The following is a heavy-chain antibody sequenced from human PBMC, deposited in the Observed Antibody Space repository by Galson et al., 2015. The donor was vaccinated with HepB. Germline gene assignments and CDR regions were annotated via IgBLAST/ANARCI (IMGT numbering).Heavy chain of an antibody. CDR1: GFKFSDYF. J-gene: IGHJ6*02. CDR2: ISTTGSVT. V-gene: IGHV3-11*01. Sequence: SLRLSCAASGFKFSDYFMTWIRQARGGGLDWVAYISTTGSVTYSAPSVKGRFTISRDNSNNTLYLFMTSLRVEDTAIYYCARLQIMRGIDVGGRGTAVTVSS. CDR3: ARLQIMRGIDV.